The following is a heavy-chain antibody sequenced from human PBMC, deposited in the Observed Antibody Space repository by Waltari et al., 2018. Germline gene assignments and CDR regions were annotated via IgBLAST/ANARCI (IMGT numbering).Heavy chain of an antibody. Sequence: EVQLVESGGGLVKPGGSLRLSCAASGFKFSDYAMNWVRQGPGRGREGVSHIGSSSSFMDYADSVRGRFTVSRDNAKNTLYLQMDTLRAEDTAVYYCAREGAEQWVVEDYGMDVWGQGTTVTVS. D-gene: IGHD6-19*01. CDR2: IGSSSSFM. V-gene: IGHV3-21*02. J-gene: IGHJ6*02. CDR3: AREGAEQWVVEDYGMDV. CDR1: GFKFSDYA.